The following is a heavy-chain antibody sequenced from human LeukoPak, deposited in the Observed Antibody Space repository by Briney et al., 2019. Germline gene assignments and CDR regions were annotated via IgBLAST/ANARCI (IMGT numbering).Heavy chain of an antibody. CDR1: GFTFSDYW. J-gene: IGHJ4*02. CDR3: ARARHLSWTRTEQLFDY. CDR2: IKQDGSEK. D-gene: IGHD6-13*01. Sequence: GGSLRLSCAASGFTFSDYWMTWVRQAPGKGLEWVANIKQDGSEKNYVDSVKGRFTISRDNAKNSLYLQMNSLRVEDTAVYYCARARHLSWTRTEQLFDYWGQGTLVTVSS. V-gene: IGHV3-7*03.